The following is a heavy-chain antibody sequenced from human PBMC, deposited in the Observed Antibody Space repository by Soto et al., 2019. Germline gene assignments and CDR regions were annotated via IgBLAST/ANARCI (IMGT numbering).Heavy chain of an antibody. CDR3: ARAYEGDYFDY. CDR1: GFTFSSYA. CDR2: ISYDGSNK. V-gene: IGHV3-30-3*01. D-gene: IGHD3-16*01. J-gene: IGHJ4*02. Sequence: PGGSLRLSCAASGFTFSSYAMHWVRQAPGKGLEWVAVISYDGSNKYYADSVKGRFTISRDNSKNTLYLQMNSLRVEDTAVYYCARAYEGDYFDYWGQGTLVTVS.